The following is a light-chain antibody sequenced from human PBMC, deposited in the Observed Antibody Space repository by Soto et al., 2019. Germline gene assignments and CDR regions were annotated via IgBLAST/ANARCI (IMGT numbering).Light chain of an antibody. CDR3: QQRYNWPLT. V-gene: IGKV3-11*01. CDR1: QPVSDK. CDR2: DAS. J-gene: IGKJ4*01. Sequence: EFVMSHSPATLSVSPGDGSTLSCWASQPVSDKLAWYQQKPGQAPRLLIYDASKRATGIPARFSGSGSGTDFTLTISSLEPEDFAVYYCQQRYNWPLTFGGGTKVDIK.